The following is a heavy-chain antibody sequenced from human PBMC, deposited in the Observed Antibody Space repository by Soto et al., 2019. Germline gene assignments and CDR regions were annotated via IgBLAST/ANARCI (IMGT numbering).Heavy chain of an antibody. J-gene: IGHJ4*02. D-gene: IGHD6-19*01. CDR3: AKDATRTNGWYHFDY. V-gene: IGHV3-23*01. Sequence: ILSCSASGFTFSSFAMGWVRQATGKGLEWVSVLNDRGDTTYYTDSVKGRFTISSDNSKNTLYLQMNSLRAEDTAVYYCAKDATRTNGWYHFDYWGQGALVTVSS. CDR1: GFTFSSFA. CDR2: LNDRGDTT.